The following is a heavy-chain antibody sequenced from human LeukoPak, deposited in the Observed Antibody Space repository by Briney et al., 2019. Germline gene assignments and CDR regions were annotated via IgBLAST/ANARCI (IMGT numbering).Heavy chain of an antibody. CDR3: AGDNWFDP. J-gene: IGHJ5*02. Sequence: ASVKVSCKTSGYTFTGYYMHWVRQAPGQGLGWMGRINPNSGGTNYAQKFQGRVTMTRDTPISTAYMELSRLRSDDTAVYYCAGDNWFDPWGQGTLVTVSS. CDR2: INPNSGGT. CDR1: GYTFTGYY. V-gene: IGHV1-2*06.